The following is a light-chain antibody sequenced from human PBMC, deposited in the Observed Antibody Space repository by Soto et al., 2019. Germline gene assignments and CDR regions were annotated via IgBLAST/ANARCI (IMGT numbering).Light chain of an antibody. CDR2: GAS. Sequence: EIVLTQSPGTLSVSPGDRVTLSCRASQSVYINLSWYQQRAGQAPRLLVYGASTKATDMPGRFSGRGSGTEFTLTINNLQSEDFGLYYCQQYHNWPYTFGQGTKVDIK. J-gene: IGKJ2*01. CDR1: QSVYIN. V-gene: IGKV3-15*01. CDR3: QQYHNWPYT.